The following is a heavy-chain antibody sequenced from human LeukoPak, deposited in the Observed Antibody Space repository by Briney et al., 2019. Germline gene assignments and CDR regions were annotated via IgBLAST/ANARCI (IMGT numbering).Heavy chain of an antibody. Sequence: ETLSLTCTVSGGSISSYYWSWIRQPPGKGLEWIGYIYYSGSTNYNPSLKSRVTISVDTSKNQFSLKLSSVTAADTAVYYCARGLRSRLSIFGVVIAVYFDYWGQGTLVTVSS. V-gene: IGHV4-59*12. CDR3: ARGLRSRLSIFGVVIAVYFDY. CDR1: GGSISSYY. D-gene: IGHD3-3*01. CDR2: IYYSGST. J-gene: IGHJ4*02.